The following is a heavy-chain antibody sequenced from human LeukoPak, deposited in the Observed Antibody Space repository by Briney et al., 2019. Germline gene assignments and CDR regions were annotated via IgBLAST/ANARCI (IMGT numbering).Heavy chain of an antibody. J-gene: IGHJ4*02. D-gene: IGHD5-12*01. CDR3: ASHRGYSGYDLVDY. CDR2: ISGSGGST. V-gene: IGHV3-23*01. CDR1: GFTFSSYG. Sequence: KTGGSLRLPCAASGFTFSSYGMSWVRQAPGKGLEWVSAISGSGGSTYYADSVKGRFTISRDNSKNTLYLQMNSLRAEDTAVYYCASHRGYSGYDLVDYWGQGTLVTVSS.